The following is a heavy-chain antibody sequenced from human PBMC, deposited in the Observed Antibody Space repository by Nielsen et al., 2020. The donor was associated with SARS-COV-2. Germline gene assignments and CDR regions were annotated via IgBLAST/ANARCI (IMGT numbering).Heavy chain of an antibody. Sequence: SETLSLTCTVSGGSISSGGYYWSWIRQHPGKGLEWIGYIYYSGSTNYNPSLKSRVTISVDTSKNQFSLKLSSVTAADTAVYYCARVGTAMAHDAFDIWGQGTMVTVSS. CDR1: GGSISSGGYY. J-gene: IGHJ3*02. CDR3: ARVGTAMAHDAFDI. CDR2: IYYSGST. D-gene: IGHD5-18*01. V-gene: IGHV4-61*08.